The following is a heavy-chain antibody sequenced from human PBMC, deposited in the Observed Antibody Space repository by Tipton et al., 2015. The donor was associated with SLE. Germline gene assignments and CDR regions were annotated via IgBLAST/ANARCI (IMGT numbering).Heavy chain of an antibody. Sequence: SLRLSCAASGFTFRTYAMAWVRQSPGKGLEWVSLISGGGGSTHYADSVRGRFTISRDNSKNSLYLQMNSLRAEDTALYYCARDPRHFTRYFDLWGRGTLVTVSS. J-gene: IGHJ2*01. CDR3: ARDPRHFTRYFDL. V-gene: IGHV3-23*01. CDR2: ISGGGGST. CDR1: GFTFRTYA.